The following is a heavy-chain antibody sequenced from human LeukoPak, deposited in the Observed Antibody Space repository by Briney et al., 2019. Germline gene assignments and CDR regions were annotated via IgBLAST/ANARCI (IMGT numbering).Heavy chain of an antibody. CDR3: ARESLWNWFDP. CDR2: IYTSGIT. J-gene: IGHJ5*02. Sequence: SQTLSLTCTVSGGSISSGSYYWSWIRQPAGKGLEWVGRIYTSGITNYNPSLKSRVTISVDTSKNQFSLKLSSVTAADTAVYYCARESLWNWFDPWGQGTLVTVSS. V-gene: IGHV4-61*02. CDR1: GGSISSGSYY.